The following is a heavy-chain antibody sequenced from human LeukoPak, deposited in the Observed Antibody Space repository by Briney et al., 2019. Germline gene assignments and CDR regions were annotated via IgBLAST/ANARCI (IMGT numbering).Heavy chain of an antibody. Sequence: ASVKISCKVSGYTFTDYYMHWVQQAPGEGLEWMGLVDPEDGETIYAEKFQGRVTITADKSTDTAYMELSSLRSEDTAVYYCATVNSGSFEGVDYWGQGTLVTVSS. J-gene: IGHJ4*02. CDR2: VDPEDGET. CDR1: GYTFTDYY. V-gene: IGHV1-69-2*01. D-gene: IGHD1-26*01. CDR3: ATVNSGSFEGVDY.